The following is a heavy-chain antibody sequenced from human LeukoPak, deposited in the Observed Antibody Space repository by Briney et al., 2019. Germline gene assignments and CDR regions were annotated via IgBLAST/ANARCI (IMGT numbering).Heavy chain of an antibody. CDR1: GFTFSSYS. V-gene: IGHV3-48*01. CDR3: ARDTKYAFDN. Sequence: GGSLRLSCAASGFTFSSYSMNWVRQAPGKGLEWISYIGISSGNTKYADSVKGRFTISGDKAKNSVYLQMNSLRVEDTAVYYCARDTKYAFDNWGQGTMVTVCS. J-gene: IGHJ4*02. D-gene: IGHD2-2*01. CDR2: IGISSGNT.